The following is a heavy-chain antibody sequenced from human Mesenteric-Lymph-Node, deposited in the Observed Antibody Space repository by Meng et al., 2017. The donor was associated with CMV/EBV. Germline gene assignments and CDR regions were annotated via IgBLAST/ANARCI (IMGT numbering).Heavy chain of an antibody. CDR2: ISGSGGST. V-gene: IGHV3-23*01. J-gene: IGHJ5*02. Sequence: GGSLRLSCAASGFTFSSYAMHWVRQAPGKGLEWVSAISGSGGSTYYADSVKGRFTISRDNSKNTLYLQMNSLRAEDTAVYYCARERERYCSSTSCYRGWFDPWGQGTLVTVSS. CDR3: ARERERYCSSTSCYRGWFDP. CDR1: GFTFSSYA. D-gene: IGHD2-2*01.